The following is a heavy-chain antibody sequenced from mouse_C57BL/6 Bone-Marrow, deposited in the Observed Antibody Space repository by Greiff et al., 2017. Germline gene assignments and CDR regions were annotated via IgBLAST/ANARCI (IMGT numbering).Heavy chain of an antibody. V-gene: IGHV2-5*01. J-gene: IGHJ4*01. CDR2: IWRGGST. D-gene: IGHD1-1*01. CDR3: AKDTSYGSSYGYAMDY. CDR1: GFSLTSYG. Sequence: QVQLQQSGPGLVQPSQSLSITCTVSGFSLTSYGVHWVRQSPGKGLEWLGVIWRGGSTDYNAAFMSRLSITKDNSKSQVFFKMNSLQADDTAIYXCAKDTSYGSSYGYAMDYWGQGTSVTVSS.